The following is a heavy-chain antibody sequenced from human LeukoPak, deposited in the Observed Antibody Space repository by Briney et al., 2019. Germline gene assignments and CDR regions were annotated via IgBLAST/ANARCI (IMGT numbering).Heavy chain of an antibody. CDR1: GYTFTSYG. CDR3: ARDQTVTTSYHYYYMDV. V-gene: IGHV1-18*01. CDR2: ISAYNGNT. J-gene: IGHJ6*03. D-gene: IGHD4-17*01. Sequence: GASVKVSCKASGYTFTSYGIIWVRQAPGQGLEWMGWISAYNGNTNYAQKLQGRVTMTTDTSTSTAYMELRSLRSDDTAVYYCARDQTVTTSYHYYYMDVWGKGTTVTVSS.